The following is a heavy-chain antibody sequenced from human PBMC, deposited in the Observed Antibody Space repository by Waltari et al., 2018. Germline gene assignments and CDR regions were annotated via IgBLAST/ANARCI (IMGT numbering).Heavy chain of an antibody. CDR1: GGSISSSNW. D-gene: IGHD4-17*01. J-gene: IGHJ3*02. Sequence: QVQLQESGPGLVKPSGTLSLTCAVSGGSISSSNWWSWVRQPPGKGLEWIGEIYHSGSTNYNPSLKSRVTISVDKSKNQFSLKLSAVTAADTAVYYCAREKMADYGDYENAFDIWGQGTMVTVSS. CDR2: IYHSGST. V-gene: IGHV4-4*02. CDR3: AREKMADYGDYENAFDI.